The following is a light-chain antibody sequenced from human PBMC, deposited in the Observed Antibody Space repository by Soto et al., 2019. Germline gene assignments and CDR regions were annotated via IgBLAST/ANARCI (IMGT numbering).Light chain of an antibody. Sequence: QSALTQPASLSGSPGQSITISCTGSSSDVGTYNLVSWYQHHPGKAPKVMIYAGSERPSGVSHRFSGSTSGNTASLTISGLQAEDEANYYCFSYAANTTFWAFGGGTKLTVL. CDR2: AGS. J-gene: IGLJ3*02. CDR1: SSDVGTYNL. V-gene: IGLV2-23*01. CDR3: FSYAANTTFWA.